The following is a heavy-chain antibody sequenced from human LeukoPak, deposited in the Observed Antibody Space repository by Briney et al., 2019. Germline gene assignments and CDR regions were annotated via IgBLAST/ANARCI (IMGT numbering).Heavy chain of an antibody. CDR1: GFTFSIYV. CDR2: ISYDGSNN. J-gene: IGHJ4*02. CDR3: ARDIRTTSAKGYFDY. D-gene: IGHD4-17*01. V-gene: IGHV3-30-3*01. Sequence: GGSLRLSCAASGFTFSIYVMHWVRQAPGKGLEWVAVISYDGSNNFYADSVKGRFTISRGNSKNTLYLQMTSLTAADTAVYYCARDIRTTSAKGYFDYWGQGTLVTVSS.